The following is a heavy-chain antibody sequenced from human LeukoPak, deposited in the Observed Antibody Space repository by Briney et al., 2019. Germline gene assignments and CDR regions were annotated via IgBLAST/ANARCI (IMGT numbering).Heavy chain of an antibody. J-gene: IGHJ4*02. V-gene: IGHV1-69*13. CDR2: IIPIFGTA. CDR1: GYTFTSYG. CDR3: ASGDCSSTSCGRYYFDY. Sequence: SVKVSCKASGYTFTSYGISWVRQAPGQGLEWMGGIIPIFGTANYAQKFQGRVTITADESTSTAYMELSSLRSEDTAVYYCASGDCSSTSCGRYYFDYWGQGTLVTVSS. D-gene: IGHD2-2*01.